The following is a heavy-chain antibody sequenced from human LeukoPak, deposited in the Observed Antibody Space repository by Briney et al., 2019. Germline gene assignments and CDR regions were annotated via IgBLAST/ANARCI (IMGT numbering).Heavy chain of an antibody. Sequence: GGSLRLSCAASGFSVSEYYVTWVRQAPGKGLEWISYITRENWIYYSDSVKGRFTISTDHAKNSVYLEMNSLRADDTAVYYCARGLHLDSSGSLYYWGQGTLVTVSS. D-gene: IGHD3-22*01. J-gene: IGHJ4*02. CDR2: ITRENWI. CDR1: GFSVSEYY. V-gene: IGHV3-69-1*01. CDR3: ARGLHLDSSGSLYY.